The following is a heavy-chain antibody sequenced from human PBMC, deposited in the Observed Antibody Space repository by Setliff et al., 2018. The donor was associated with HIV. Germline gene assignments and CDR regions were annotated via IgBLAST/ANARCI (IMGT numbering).Heavy chain of an antibody. CDR1: GGTFSSYS. CDR2: ILPIFGTR. J-gene: IGHJ4*02. CDR3: ARGRLSWSPDF. Sequence: SVKVSCKASGGTFSSYSISWVRQAPGQGLEWMGRILPIFGTRDYAQKFQGRVTITADKSTSTAYMELRSLRSEDTAVCYCARGRLSWSPDFWGQGTLVTVSS. V-gene: IGHV1-69*06.